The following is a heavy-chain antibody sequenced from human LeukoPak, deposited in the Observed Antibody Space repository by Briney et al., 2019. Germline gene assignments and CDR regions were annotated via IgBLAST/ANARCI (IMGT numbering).Heavy chain of an antibody. J-gene: IGHJ6*02. CDR1: GGSFSGYY. D-gene: IGHD3-9*01. CDR2: MSHTGAT. Sequence: SETLSLTCAVFGGSFSGYYWSWIRQSPEKELEWIGEMSHTGATNYNPSLKSRVTVSVDTSKKQFSLNLRSVTAADTAVYYCARGLHYNILTGGMDVWGQGTTVIVSS. V-gene: IGHV4-34*01. CDR3: ARGLHYNILTGGMDV.